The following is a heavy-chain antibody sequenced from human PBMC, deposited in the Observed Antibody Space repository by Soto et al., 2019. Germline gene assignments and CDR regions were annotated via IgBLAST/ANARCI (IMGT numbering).Heavy chain of an antibody. CDR1: GYTFTSYY. CDR2: IGPSGGST. V-gene: IGHV1-46*01. J-gene: IGHJ4*02. D-gene: IGHD2-15*01. CDR3: ARDRTSGGLFDY. Sequence: QVQLVQSGAEVKKPGASVKVSCKASGYTFTSYYMHWVRQAPGQGLEWMGMIGPSGGSTTCAQNFQGRVTMTRDTSTSTVYMELSSMRPEDTAVYYCARDRTSGGLFDYWGQGTLVTVSS.